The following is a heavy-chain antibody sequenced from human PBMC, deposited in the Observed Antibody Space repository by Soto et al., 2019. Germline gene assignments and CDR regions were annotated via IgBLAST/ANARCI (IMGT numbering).Heavy chain of an antibody. D-gene: IGHD6-19*01. V-gene: IGHV5-51*01. J-gene: IGHJ4*02. CDR3: ARHKSWIAVAGIVEFDY. CDR2: IYPGNSDT. Sequence: PGESLKISCEVFNYRFSTYWIGWVRQMPGRGLEWMGIIYPGNSDTRYSPSFQGQVTISADTSISTAYLQWSSLKASDTAMYYCARHKSWIAVAGIVEFDYWGQGTLVTVSS. CDR1: NYRFSTYW.